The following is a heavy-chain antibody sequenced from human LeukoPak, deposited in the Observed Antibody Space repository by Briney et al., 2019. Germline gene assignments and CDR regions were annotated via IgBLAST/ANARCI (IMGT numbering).Heavy chain of an antibody. CDR2: TSYDGSNE. J-gene: IGHJ4*02. Sequence: PGRSLRLSCAASGFTFSNYAMHWVRQAPGKGLEWVALTSYDGSNEKYADSVKGRFTVSRDISKNTLYLQMNSLRLDDTAVYFCATVGVSRAWVFDYWSQGTLVHVSS. D-gene: IGHD2-15*01. CDR1: GFTFSNYA. CDR3: ATVGVSRAWVFDY. V-gene: IGHV3-30*04.